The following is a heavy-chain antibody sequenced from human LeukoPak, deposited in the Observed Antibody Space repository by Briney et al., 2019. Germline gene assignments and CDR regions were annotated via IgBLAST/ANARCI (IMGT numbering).Heavy chain of an antibody. CDR1: GLTFSSHW. J-gene: IGHJ2*01. Sequence: GGSLRLSCAASGLTFSSHWMHWVRQAPGKGLVWVSRINSDGSSTSYADSVKGRFTISRDNAKNTLYLQMNSLRAEDTAVYYCASPTLGYSSGWCLDLWGRGTLVTVSS. CDR2: INSDGSST. V-gene: IGHV3-74*01. D-gene: IGHD6-19*01. CDR3: ASPTLGYSSGWCLDL.